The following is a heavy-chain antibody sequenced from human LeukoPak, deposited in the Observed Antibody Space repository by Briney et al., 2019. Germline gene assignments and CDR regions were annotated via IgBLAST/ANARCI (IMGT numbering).Heavy chain of an antibody. Sequence: ASVTVSCTASGYTFTIYAMHWVRQAPGQRLEWMGWINAGNGNTKYSQKLQGRVTITRDTSATTAYMELSSLRSEDTAVYYCARDHSSSWYFDYWGQGTLVTVSS. V-gene: IGHV1-3*01. D-gene: IGHD6-13*01. CDR3: ARDHSSSWYFDY. CDR2: INAGNGNT. CDR1: GYTFTIYA. J-gene: IGHJ4*02.